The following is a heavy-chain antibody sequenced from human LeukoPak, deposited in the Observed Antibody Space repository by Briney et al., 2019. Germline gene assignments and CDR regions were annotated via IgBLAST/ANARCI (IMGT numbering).Heavy chain of an antibody. V-gene: IGHV3-7*01. CDR2: IKQDGSEK. CDR1: GFTFSSYW. D-gene: IGHD6-19*01. J-gene: IGHJ4*02. CDR3: ARDREAVADYYFDY. Sequence: GGSLRLSCAASGFTFSSYWMCWVRQAPGKGLEWVANIKQDGSEKYYVDSVKGRFTISRDNAKNSLYLQMNSLRAEDTAVYYCARDREAVADYYFDYWGQGTLVTVSS.